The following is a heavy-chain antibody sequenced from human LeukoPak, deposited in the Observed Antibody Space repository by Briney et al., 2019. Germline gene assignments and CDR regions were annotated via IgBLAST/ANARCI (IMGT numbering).Heavy chain of an antibody. CDR3: ARLQGVRNY. CDR2: IYHSGST. Sequence: GTLSLTCAVSGGSISSSNWWSWVRQPPGKGLEWIGEIYHSGSTNYNPSLKSRVTISVDTSKNQYSLKVTSVTAADTAVYYCARLQGVRNYWGQGTLVTVSS. CDR1: GGSISSSNW. D-gene: IGHD3-10*01. J-gene: IGHJ4*02. V-gene: IGHV4-4*02.